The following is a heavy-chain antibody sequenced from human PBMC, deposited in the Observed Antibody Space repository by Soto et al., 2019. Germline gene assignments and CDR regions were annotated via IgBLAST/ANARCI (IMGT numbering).Heavy chain of an antibody. CDR2: INPKSGGT. Sequence: ASVKVSCKASGYSLTDYHIHWVRQSPVQGLEWLGRINPKSGGTSTAQKFQGWVTMTTDTSISTASMELTRLTSDDTAVYYCTSTISDRYYYYYGMDVWGQGTTVTVSS. CDR3: TSTISDRYYYYYGMDV. V-gene: IGHV1-2*04. CDR1: GYSLTDYH. J-gene: IGHJ6*02. D-gene: IGHD3-3*01.